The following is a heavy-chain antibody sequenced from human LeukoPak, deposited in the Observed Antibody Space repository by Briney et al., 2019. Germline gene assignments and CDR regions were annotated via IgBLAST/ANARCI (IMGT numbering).Heavy chain of an antibody. CDR3: AKAPVTTCSGTFCYPFDY. J-gene: IGHJ4*02. Sequence: PGGSLRLSCTASGFTLSNYAMSWVCQGPGKGLEWVSATAVTGGTYHADSVRGRLTISRDSSKNTLYLQMSSLRAEDAGVYYCAKAPVTTCSGTFCYPFDYWGQGTLVTVSS. D-gene: IGHD2-15*01. CDR1: GFTLSNYA. CDR2: TAVTGGT. V-gene: IGHV3-23*01.